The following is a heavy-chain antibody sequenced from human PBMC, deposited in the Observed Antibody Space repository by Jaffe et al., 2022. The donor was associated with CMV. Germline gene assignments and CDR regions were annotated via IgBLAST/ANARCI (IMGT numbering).Heavy chain of an antibody. CDR3: AKGHLGFWSGYYYDY. Sequence: EVQLVESGGGLVQPGRSLRLSCAASGFTFDDYAMHWVRQAPGKGLEWVSGISWNSGSIGYADSVKGRFTISRDNAKNSLYLQMNSLRAEDTALYYCAKGHLGFWSGYYYDYWGQGTLVTVSS. CDR2: ISWNSGSI. V-gene: IGHV3-9*01. J-gene: IGHJ4*02. CDR1: GFTFDDYA. D-gene: IGHD3-3*01.